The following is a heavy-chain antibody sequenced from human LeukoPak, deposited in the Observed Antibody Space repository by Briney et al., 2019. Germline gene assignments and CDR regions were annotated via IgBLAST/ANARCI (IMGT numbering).Heavy chain of an antibody. CDR1: GFTFSDYY. CDR3: ARDWVYYYDSSGYVDY. V-gene: IGHV3-11*01. D-gene: IGHD3-22*01. CDR2: ISSSGSTI. Sequence: GGSLRLSCAASGFTFSDYYMSWIRQAPGKGLEWVSYISSSGSTIYYADSVKGRFTISRDNAKNSLYLQMNSLRAEDTAVYYCARDWVYYYDSSGYVDYWGQGTLVTVSS. J-gene: IGHJ4*02.